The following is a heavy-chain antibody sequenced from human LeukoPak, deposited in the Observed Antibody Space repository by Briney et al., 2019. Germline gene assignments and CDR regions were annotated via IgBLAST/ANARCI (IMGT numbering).Heavy chain of an antibody. CDR1: GFTFSSYS. V-gene: IGHV3-48*01. J-gene: IGHJ3*02. CDR2: ISSSSSTI. Sequence: GGSLRLSCAASGFTFSSYSMNWVRQAPGKGLEWVSYISSSSSTIYYADSVKGRFTISRDNAKNSLYLQMNSLRAEDTAVYYCARDPYSYDSGSFAAFDIWGQGTMVTVSS. CDR3: ARDPYSYDSGSFAAFDI. D-gene: IGHD3-10*01.